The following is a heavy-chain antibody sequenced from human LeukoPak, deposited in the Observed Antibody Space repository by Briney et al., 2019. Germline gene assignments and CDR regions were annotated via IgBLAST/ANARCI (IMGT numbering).Heavy chain of an antibody. D-gene: IGHD2-2*02. J-gene: IGHJ6*03. CDR3: ARVPIVVVPAAISSYYYYYMDV. V-gene: IGHV4-59*01. Sequence: PSETLSLTCTVSGGSISSYYWSWLRQPPGKGLEWIGYIYYSGSTNYNPSLKSRVTISVDTSKNQFSLKLSSVTAADTAVYYCARVPIVVVPAAISSYYYYYMDVWGKGTTVTVSS. CDR1: GGSISSYY. CDR2: IYYSGST.